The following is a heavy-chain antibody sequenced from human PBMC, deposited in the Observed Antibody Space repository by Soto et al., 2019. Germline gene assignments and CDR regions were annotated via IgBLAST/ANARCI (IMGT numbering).Heavy chain of an antibody. CDR2: TRNKANSYTT. CDR3: SRDLGS. CDR1: GFTFSDHH. Sequence: EVHLVESGGGLVQPGGSLRLSCAASGFTFSDHHMDWVRQAPGKGLEWVGRTRNKANSYTTEYAASVKGRFTISRDDSKNSLYLQMNSLKTEDTAVYYCSRDLGSWGQGTLFTVSS. J-gene: IGHJ5*02. V-gene: IGHV3-72*01.